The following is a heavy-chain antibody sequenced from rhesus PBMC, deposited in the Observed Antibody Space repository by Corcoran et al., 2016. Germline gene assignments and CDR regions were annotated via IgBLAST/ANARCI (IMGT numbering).Heavy chain of an antibody. V-gene: IGHV4-169*01. J-gene: IGHJ4*01. Sequence: QLQLQESGPGLVKPSETLSLTCAVSGGSISSSYWSWIRQAPGKGLEWIGYIGGSSGSTNYNPSLKSRVTLSVDTSKNQLSLKLSSVTAADTAVYYCARFIAAGRYCDYWGQGVLVTVSS. D-gene: IGHD6-13*01. CDR3: ARFIAAGRYCDY. CDR2: IGGSSGST. CDR1: GGSISSSY.